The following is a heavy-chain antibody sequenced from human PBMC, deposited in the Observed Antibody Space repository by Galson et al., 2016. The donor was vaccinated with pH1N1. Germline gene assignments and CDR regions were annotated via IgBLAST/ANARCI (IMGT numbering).Heavy chain of an antibody. D-gene: IGHD2-8*02. CDR3: ARDLYSWYLLPTYYYYAMDV. J-gene: IGHJ6*02. CDR1: GYTFTGYY. Sequence: SVKVSCKASGYTFTGYYMHWVRQAPGQGLEWMGRINPSSGGTKYAQKFQGRVTMTRDTSISAAYMELRRLSSDDTAVYYCARDLYSWYLLPTYYYYAMDVWGQVPTVTVSS. CDR2: INPSSGGT. V-gene: IGHV1-2*06.